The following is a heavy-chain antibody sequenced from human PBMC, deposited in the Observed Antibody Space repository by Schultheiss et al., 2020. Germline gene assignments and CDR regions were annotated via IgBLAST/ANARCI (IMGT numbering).Heavy chain of an antibody. CDR3: ARDPGIAAAGTRGDYYYYGMDV. CDR2: IIPIFGTA. CDR1: GGTFSSYA. Sequence: SVKVSCKASGGTFSSYAISWVRQAPGQGLEWMGGIIPIFGTANYAQKFQGRVTITAHESTSTAYMELSSLRSEDTAVYYCARDPGIAAAGTRGDYYYYGMDVWGQGTTVTVSS. V-gene: IGHV1-69*13. J-gene: IGHJ6*02. D-gene: IGHD6-13*01.